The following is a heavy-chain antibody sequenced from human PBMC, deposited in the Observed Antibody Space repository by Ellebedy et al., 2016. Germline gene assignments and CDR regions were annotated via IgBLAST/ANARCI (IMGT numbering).Heavy chain of an antibody. V-gene: IGHV3-33*01. D-gene: IGHD2/OR15-2a*01. CDR2: IWYDGSNK. CDR3: ARDLGLPYWYFDL. J-gene: IGHJ2*01. CDR1: GFTFSSYG. Sequence: GGSLRLSCAASGFTFSSYGMHWVRQAPGKGLEWVAVIWYDGSNKYYADSVKGRFTISRDNSKNTLYLQMNSLRAEDTAVYYCARDLGLPYWYFDLWGRGTLVTVSS.